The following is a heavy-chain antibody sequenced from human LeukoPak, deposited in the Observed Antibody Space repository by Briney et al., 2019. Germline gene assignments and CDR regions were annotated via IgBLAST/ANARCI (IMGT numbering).Heavy chain of an antibody. CDR1: GGSFSGYY. Sequence: KPSETLSLTCAVYGGSFSGYYWSWIRQPPGKGLEWIGEINHSGSTNYNPSLKSRVTISVDTSKSQFSLKLSSVTAADTAVYYCASVYGDGIDYWGQGTLVTVPS. J-gene: IGHJ4*02. D-gene: IGHD4-17*01. CDR3: ASVYGDGIDY. CDR2: INHSGST. V-gene: IGHV4-34*01.